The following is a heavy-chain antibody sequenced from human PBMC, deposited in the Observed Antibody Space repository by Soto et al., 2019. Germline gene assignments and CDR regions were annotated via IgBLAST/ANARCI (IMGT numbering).Heavy chain of an antibody. D-gene: IGHD3-16*01. Sequence: QITLKESGPTLVKPTQTPTLTCTYSGFSLRTTGVGVGWIRQPPGKALEWLGIIYWNDDKRYSPSLKSRFTLTSDISKSQVVLTMTNMDPVDTATYYCAHTWGLPFDYWGQGTLVIVSS. CDR2: IYWNDDK. CDR3: AHTWGLPFDY. CDR1: GFSLRTTGVG. V-gene: IGHV2-5*01. J-gene: IGHJ4*02.